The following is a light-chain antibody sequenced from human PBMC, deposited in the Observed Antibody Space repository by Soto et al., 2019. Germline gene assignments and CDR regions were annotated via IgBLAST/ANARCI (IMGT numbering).Light chain of an antibody. V-gene: IGKV3-15*01. Sequence: EVVMTQSAATLSVSPVEAVTVSCRSSPGIGDTLDRCQHKPRQTPRLLLYDTSPRATGIPARFRPSRSGPEFTLTINSLQSEDFAIYYCPPYNNSPLTFGRGPRVDIK. J-gene: IGKJ4*01. CDR3: PPYNNSPLT. CDR2: DTS. CDR1: PGIGDT.